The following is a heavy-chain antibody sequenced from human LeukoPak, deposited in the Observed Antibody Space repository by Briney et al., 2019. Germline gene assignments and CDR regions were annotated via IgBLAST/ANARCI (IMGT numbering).Heavy chain of an antibody. J-gene: IGHJ4*02. V-gene: IGHV3-23*01. CDR2: ISGSGGST. D-gene: IGHD3-3*01. CDR1: GFTFSSYA. Sequence: PGGSLRLSCAASGFTFSSYAMSWVRQAPGKGLEWASAISGSGGSTYSADSVKGRFTISRDNSKNTLYLQMNSLRAEDTAVYYCAKGGQAYDFLRGGYYWVRYYFDYWGQGTLVTVSS. CDR3: AKGGQAYDFLRGGYYWVRYYFDY.